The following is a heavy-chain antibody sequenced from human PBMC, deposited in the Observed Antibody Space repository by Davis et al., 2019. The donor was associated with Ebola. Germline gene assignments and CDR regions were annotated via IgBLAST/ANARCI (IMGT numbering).Heavy chain of an antibody. J-gene: IGHJ5*02. CDR3: AKPPLYGDYFFGWFDP. CDR1: GFTFSDYY. V-gene: IGHV3-11*01. D-gene: IGHD4-17*01. Sequence: GESLKISCAASGFTFSDYYMSWIRQAPGKGLEWVSYISSSGSTIYYADSVKGRFTISRDNAKNSLYLQMNSLRAEDTAVYYCAKPPLYGDYFFGWFDPWGQGTLVTVSS. CDR2: ISSSGSTI.